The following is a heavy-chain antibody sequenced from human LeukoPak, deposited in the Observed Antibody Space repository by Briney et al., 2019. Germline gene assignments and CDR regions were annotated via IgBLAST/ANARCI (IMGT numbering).Heavy chain of an antibody. CDR3: AGESFDI. CDR1: GFTFSNYA. J-gene: IGHJ3*02. V-gene: IGHV3-30*04. Sequence: GRSLRLSCAASGFTFSNYAMDWVRQAPGKGLEWVAVISKDGSMKYYADSVQGRFTVSRDNSENTLHLQMNSLKTEDTAVYYFAGESFDIWGQGTMVTVSS. CDR2: ISKDGSMK.